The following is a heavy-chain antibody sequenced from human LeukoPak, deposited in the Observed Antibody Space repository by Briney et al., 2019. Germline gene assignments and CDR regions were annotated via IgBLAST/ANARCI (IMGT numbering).Heavy chain of an antibody. J-gene: IGHJ6*02. Sequence: ASVKVSCKASGYTFTSCAMHWVRQAPGQRLEWMGWINAGNGNTKYSQKFQGRVTITRDTSASTAYMELSSLRSEDTAVYYCARDIVVVPVYGMDVWGQGTTVTVSS. CDR1: GYTFTSCA. V-gene: IGHV1-3*01. CDR2: INAGNGNT. D-gene: IGHD2-2*01. CDR3: ARDIVVVPVYGMDV.